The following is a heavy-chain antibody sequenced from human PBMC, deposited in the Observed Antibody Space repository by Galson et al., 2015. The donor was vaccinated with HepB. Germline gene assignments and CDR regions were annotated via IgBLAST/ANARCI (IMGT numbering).Heavy chain of an antibody. CDR1: GFTFSSYA. Sequence: SLRLSCAASGFTFSSYAMHWVRQAPGKGLEWVAVISYDGSNKYYADSVKGRFTISRDNSKNTLYLQMNSLRAEDTAVYYCARSRPYSSSWDDAFDIWGQGTMVTVSS. V-gene: IGHV3-30-3*01. CDR2: ISYDGSNK. CDR3: ARSRPYSSSWDDAFDI. J-gene: IGHJ3*02. D-gene: IGHD6-13*01.